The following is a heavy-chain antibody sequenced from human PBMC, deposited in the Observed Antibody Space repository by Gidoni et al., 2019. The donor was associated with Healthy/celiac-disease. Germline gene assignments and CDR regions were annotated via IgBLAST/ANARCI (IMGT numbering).Heavy chain of an antibody. CDR2: IGTAGDT. CDR1: GFTFSSYD. CDR3: ARAGPWDYDAFDI. J-gene: IGHJ3*02. D-gene: IGHD1-7*01. V-gene: IGHV3-13*01. Sequence: EVQLVESGGGLVQPGGSLRLSCAASGFTFSSYDMHWVRQATGKGLEWVSAIGTAGDTYYPGSVKGRFTISRENAKNSLYLQMNSLRAGDTAVYYCARAGPWDYDAFDIWGQGTMVTVSS.